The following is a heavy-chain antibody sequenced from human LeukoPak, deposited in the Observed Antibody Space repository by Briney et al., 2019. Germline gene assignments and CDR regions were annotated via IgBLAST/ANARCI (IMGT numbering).Heavy chain of an antibody. CDR3: ARQYIDILTGYHRGELYWYFDL. Sequence: SETLSLTCTVSGGSISSGSYYWSWIRQPAGKGLEWIGRIYTSGSTNYNPSLKSRVSISVDTSKNQFSLKLSSVTAADTAVYYCARQYIDILTGYHRGELYWYFDLWGRGTLVTVSS. CDR1: GGSISSGSYY. V-gene: IGHV4-61*02. J-gene: IGHJ2*01. D-gene: IGHD3-9*01. CDR2: IYTSGST.